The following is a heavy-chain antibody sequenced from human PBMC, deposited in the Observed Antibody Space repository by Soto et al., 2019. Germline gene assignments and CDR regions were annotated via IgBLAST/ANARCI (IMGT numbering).Heavy chain of an antibody. CDR2: ISYDGSNK. V-gene: IGHV3-30-3*01. CDR3: AREPIPPLLWFGELLYGNYYYGMDV. J-gene: IGHJ6*02. CDR1: GFTFSSYA. Sequence: GGSLRLSCAASGFTFSSYAMHWVRQAPGKGLEWVAVISYDGSNKYYADSVKGRFTISRDNSKNTLYLQMNSLRAEDTAVYYCAREPIPPLLWFGELLYGNYYYGMDVWGQGTTVTVSS. D-gene: IGHD3-10*01.